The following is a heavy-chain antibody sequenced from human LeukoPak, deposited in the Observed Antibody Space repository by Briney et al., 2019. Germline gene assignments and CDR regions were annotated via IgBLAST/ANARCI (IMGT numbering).Heavy chain of an antibody. CDR2: IYGGGST. V-gene: IGHV3-23*03. Sequence: GFLRLSCAASGFTFSSYAMSWVRQAPGKGLEWVSVIYGGGSTYYADSVKGRFTISRDTPKNTLYLQMNSLRVEDTAVYYCASWPVGWYGEDSWGQGTLVTVSS. D-gene: IGHD6-19*01. CDR1: GFTFSSYA. J-gene: IGHJ4*02. CDR3: ASWPVGWYGEDS.